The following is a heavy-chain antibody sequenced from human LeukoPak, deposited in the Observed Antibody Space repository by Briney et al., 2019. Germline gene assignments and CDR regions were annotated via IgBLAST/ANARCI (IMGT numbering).Heavy chain of an antibody. CDR3: ARGKGITIFGVPRYFDY. D-gene: IGHD3-3*01. CDR2: INHSGST. J-gene: IGHJ4*02. V-gene: IGHV4-34*01. Sequence: PSETLSLTCAVYGGSFSGYYWSWIRQPPGKGLEWIGEINHSGSTNYNPPLKSRVTISVDTSKNQFSLKLSSVTAADTAVYYCARGKGITIFGVPRYFDYWGQGTLVTVSS. CDR1: GGSFSGYY.